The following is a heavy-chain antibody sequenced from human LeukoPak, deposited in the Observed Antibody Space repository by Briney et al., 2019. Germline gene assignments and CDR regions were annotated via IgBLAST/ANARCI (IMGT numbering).Heavy chain of an antibody. CDR1: GGTFSRYA. D-gene: IGHD2-15*01. CDR2: TIPIFGTA. J-gene: IGHJ4*02. Sequence: ASVRVSCKASGGTFSRYAVRWGRQAPGQGLELMGGTIPIFGTANYAQTFQGRVTITADESTSTAYMELSSLRSEDTAVYYCARDSSECSGGSCFGYWGQGTLVTVSS. CDR3: ARDSSECSGGSCFGY. V-gene: IGHV1-69*13.